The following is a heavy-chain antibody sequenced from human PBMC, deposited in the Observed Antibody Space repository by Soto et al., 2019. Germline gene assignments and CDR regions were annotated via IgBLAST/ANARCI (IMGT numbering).Heavy chain of an antibody. J-gene: IGHJ3*02. Sequence: EVQLLESGGGLVQPGGSLRLSCAASGFTFSSYAMSWVRQAPGKGLEWVSAISGSGGSTYYADTVKGRFTISRDNSKYTLYLQMNSLRAEDTAVYYCAKVPVYYYDSSGYSAFDIWGQGTMVTVSS. D-gene: IGHD3-22*01. CDR2: ISGSGGST. V-gene: IGHV3-23*01. CDR3: AKVPVYYYDSSGYSAFDI. CDR1: GFTFSSYA.